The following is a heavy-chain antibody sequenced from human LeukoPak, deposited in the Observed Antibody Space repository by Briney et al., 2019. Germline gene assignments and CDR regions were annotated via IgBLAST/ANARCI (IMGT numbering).Heavy chain of an antibody. D-gene: IGHD6-19*01. V-gene: IGHV3-30*18. CDR2: ISYDESNK. Sequence: GGSLRLSCAASGSTFGYGMHWVRQAPGKGLEWVAYISYDESNKYYVDTVKGRFTISRDNSKNTLYLQMNSLRAEDTAVYYCAKDRIPGYSSGWFQPYYFDYWGQGTLVTVSS. J-gene: IGHJ4*02. CDR3: AKDRIPGYSSGWFQPYYFDY. CDR1: GSTFGYG.